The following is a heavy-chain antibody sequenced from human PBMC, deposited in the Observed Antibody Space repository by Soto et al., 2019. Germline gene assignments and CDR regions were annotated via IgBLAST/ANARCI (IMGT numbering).Heavy chain of an antibody. CDR1: GYTFTDYG. J-gene: IGHJ4*02. CDR2: ISTAHADI. V-gene: IGHV1-18*01. D-gene: IGHD3-10*01. CDR3: ARDLAYIREF. Sequence: APVKVSCKTSGYTFTDYGISWVRQAPGQGLEWMGWISTAHADIGYAQKFQGRVTMTKDTSTGTSFMELRNLRSDDTAIYYCARDLAYIREFWGQGTLVTVS.